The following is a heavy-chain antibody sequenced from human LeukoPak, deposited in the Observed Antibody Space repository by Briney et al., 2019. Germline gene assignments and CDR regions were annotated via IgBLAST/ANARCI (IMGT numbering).Heavy chain of an antibody. D-gene: IGHD3-3*01. CDR3: AKGPSFTIFGVVILYFFDY. CDR1: GFTFSSYA. CDR2: ISGSGGST. Sequence: GGSLRLSCAASGFTFSSYAMSWVRQAPGKGLEWVSAISGSGGSTYYADSVKGRFTISRDNSKNTLYLQMNSLRAEDTAVYYCAKGPSFTIFGVVILYFFDYWGQGTLVTVSS. V-gene: IGHV3-23*01. J-gene: IGHJ4*02.